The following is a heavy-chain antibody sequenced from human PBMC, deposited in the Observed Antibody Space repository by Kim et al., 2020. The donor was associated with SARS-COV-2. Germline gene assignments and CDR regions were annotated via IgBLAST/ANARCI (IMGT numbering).Heavy chain of an antibody. D-gene: IGHD1-26*01. J-gene: IGHJ5*02. CDR3: ARSIRNWRSYSP. CDR2: INHSGST. V-gene: IGHV4-34*01. CDR1: GGSFSGYY. Sequence: SETLSLTCAVYGGSFSGYYWSWIRQPPGKGLEWIGEINHSGSTNYNPSLKSRVTISVDTSKNQFSLKLSSVTTADTAVYYCARSIRNWRSYSPWGQGTLVTVSS.